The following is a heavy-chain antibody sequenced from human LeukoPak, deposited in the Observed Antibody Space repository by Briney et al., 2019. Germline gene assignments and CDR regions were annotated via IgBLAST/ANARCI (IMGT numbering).Heavy chain of an antibody. J-gene: IGHJ4*02. CDR3: ARGWLRADY. D-gene: IGHD5-12*01. CDR2: ISTSGSKT. Sequence: GGSLRLSCEASGFTFSSYEMIWVRQAPGRGLEWVSYISTSGSKTYYADSVKGRFAISRDNAKNSLYLRMNSLRAEDTAVYYCARGWLRADYWGQGTLVTVSS. V-gene: IGHV3-48*03. CDR1: GFTFSSYE.